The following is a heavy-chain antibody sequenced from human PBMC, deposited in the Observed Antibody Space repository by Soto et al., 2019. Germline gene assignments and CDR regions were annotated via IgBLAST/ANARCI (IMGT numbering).Heavy chain of an antibody. CDR1: GGSISSSSYY. V-gene: IGHV4-39*01. Sequence: SETLSLTCTVSGGSISSSSYYWGWIRQPPGKGLEWIGSIYYSGSTYYNPSLKSRVTISVDTSKNQFSLKLSSVTAADTAVYYCARHNGYISSSYFDYWGQGTLVTVSS. J-gene: IGHJ4*02. CDR2: IYYSGST. D-gene: IGHD2-2*02. CDR3: ARHNGYISSSYFDY.